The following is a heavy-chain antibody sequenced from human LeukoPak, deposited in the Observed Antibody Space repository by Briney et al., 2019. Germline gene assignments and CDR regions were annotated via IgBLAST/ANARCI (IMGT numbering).Heavy chain of an antibody. CDR1: GGSISSGGYY. CDR2: IYYSGST. Sequence: PSETLSLTCTVSGGSISSGGYYWSWIRQHPGKGLEWIGYIYYSGSTYYNPSLKSRVTISVDTSKNQLSLKLSSVTAADTAVYYCARPYYYDSRIDPWGQGTLVTVSS. CDR3: ARPYYYDSRIDP. J-gene: IGHJ5*02. D-gene: IGHD3-22*01. V-gene: IGHV4-31*03.